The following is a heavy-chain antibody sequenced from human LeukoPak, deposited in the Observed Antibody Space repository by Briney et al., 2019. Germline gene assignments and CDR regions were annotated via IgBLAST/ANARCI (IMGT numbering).Heavy chain of an antibody. CDR1: GFTFTSYG. CDR2: IWYDGSNK. J-gene: IGHJ4*02. D-gene: IGHD5-24*01. V-gene: IGHV3-33*01. CDR3: ARDRAID. Sequence: PGRSLRLSCVTSGFTFTSYGMHWVRQAPGKGLEWVAVIWYDGSNKYYADSVKGRFTISRDDSKNTLYLQMNSLRAEDTAVYYCARDRAIDWGQGTLVTVSS.